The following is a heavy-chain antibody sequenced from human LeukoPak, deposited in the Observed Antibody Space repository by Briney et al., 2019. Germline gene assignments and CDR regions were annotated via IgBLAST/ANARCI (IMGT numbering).Heavy chain of an antibody. CDR3: ARHGDSSRGWYFDY. V-gene: IGHV4-59*08. CDR1: GGSISSYY. CDR2: MYNSGIT. Sequence: PSETLSLTCTVSGGSISSYYWSWIRQPPGKGLEWIGYMYNSGITNYNPSLRSRVTISVDTSKNQFSLRLRSVTAADTAVCYCARHGDSSRGWYFDYWGQGTLVTVSS. D-gene: IGHD6-19*01. J-gene: IGHJ4*02.